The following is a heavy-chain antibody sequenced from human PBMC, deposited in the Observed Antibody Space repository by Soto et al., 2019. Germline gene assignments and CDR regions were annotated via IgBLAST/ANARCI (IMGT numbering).Heavy chain of an antibody. J-gene: IGHJ4*02. Sequence: GGSLRLSCAASGFTFSSYGMHWVRQAPGKGLEWVAVISYDGSNKYYADSVKGRFTISRDNSKNTLYLQMNSLRAEDTAVYYCAKDAAPRAARSPHIDYWGQGTLVTVSS. CDR1: GFTFSSYG. V-gene: IGHV3-30*18. D-gene: IGHD6-6*01. CDR2: ISYDGSNK. CDR3: AKDAAPRAARSPHIDY.